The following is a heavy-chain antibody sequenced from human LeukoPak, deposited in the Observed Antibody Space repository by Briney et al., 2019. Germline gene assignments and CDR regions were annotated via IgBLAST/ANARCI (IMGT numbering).Heavy chain of an antibody. D-gene: IGHD1-1*01. J-gene: IGHJ4*02. V-gene: IGHV3-30*04. Sequence: GGSLRLSCAASGFTFSSYAMHWVRQAPGKGLEGVVVISYDGSNKYYADSVKGRFTISRDNSKNTVFLQMNSLRAEDTAVYYCARDSGAVERLSPGIYWGQGTLVTVSS. CDR1: GFTFSSYA. CDR2: ISYDGSNK. CDR3: ARDSGAVERLSPGIY.